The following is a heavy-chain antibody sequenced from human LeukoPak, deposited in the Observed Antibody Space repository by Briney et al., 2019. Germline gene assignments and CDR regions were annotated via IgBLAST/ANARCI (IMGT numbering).Heavy chain of an antibody. D-gene: IGHD1-26*01. J-gene: IGHJ2*01. CDR2: ISYDGSNK. V-gene: IGHV3-30-3*01. Sequence: GGSLRLSCAASGFTFSSYAMHWVRQAPGKGLEWVAVISYDGSNKYYADSVKGRFTISRDDSKNTLYMWMNSLRTEDTAVYYCAKGGGVADYYPFIGQYFDLWGRGTLVTVSS. CDR1: GFTFSSYA. CDR3: AKGGGVADYYPFIGQYFDL.